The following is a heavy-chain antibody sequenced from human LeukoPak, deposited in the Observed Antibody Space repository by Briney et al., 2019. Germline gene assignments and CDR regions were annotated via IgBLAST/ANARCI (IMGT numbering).Heavy chain of an antibody. D-gene: IGHD3-3*01. Sequence: KASETLSLTCTVSGGSISSYYWSWIRQPPGKGLEWIGYIYYSGSTNYNPSLKSRVTISVDTSKNQFSLKLSSVTAADTAVYYCARASGDTIFGVVIYFDYWGQGTLVTVSS. CDR2: IYYSGST. V-gene: IGHV4-59*01. CDR1: GGSISSYY. CDR3: ARASGDTIFGVVIYFDY. J-gene: IGHJ4*02.